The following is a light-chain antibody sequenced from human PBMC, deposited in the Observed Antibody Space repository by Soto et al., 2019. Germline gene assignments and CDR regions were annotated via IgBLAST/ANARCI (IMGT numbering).Light chain of an antibody. CDR1: SGSVSTSNY. J-gene: IGLJ3*02. CDR2: STY. CDR3: VLYMGGAIPGV. Sequence: QTVVTQEPSFSVSPGGTVTLTCGLASGSVSTSNYPGWYQQTPGQAPRTLIYSTYTRSSGVPDRFSGSILGNKAVLTITGAQADDESDYYCVLYMGGAIPGVFGGGTQLTVL. V-gene: IGLV8-61*01.